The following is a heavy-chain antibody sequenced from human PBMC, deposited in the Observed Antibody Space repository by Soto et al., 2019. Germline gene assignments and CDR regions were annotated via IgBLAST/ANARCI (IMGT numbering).Heavy chain of an antibody. CDR1: GFTFSSYA. J-gene: IGHJ4*02. D-gene: IGHD3-10*01. Sequence: GGSLRLSCAASGFTFSSYAMHWVRQAPGKGLEWVAVISYDGSNKYYADSVKGRFTISRDNSKNTLYLQMNSLRAEDTAVYYCARDYSGSPVSWGQGTLVTVS. V-gene: IGHV3-30-3*01. CDR3: ARDYSGSPVS. CDR2: ISYDGSNK.